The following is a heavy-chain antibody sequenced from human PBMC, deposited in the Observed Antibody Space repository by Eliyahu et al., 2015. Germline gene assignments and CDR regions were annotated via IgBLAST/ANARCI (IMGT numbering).Heavy chain of an antibody. CDR3: ARTARVQGARVRDGGFFGY. Sequence: QVQLVQXGSELKKPGASVKVSCKASGYTFTXYAXNWVRQAPGQGLEWMGWINTNTGNPTYAQGFTGRFVFSLDTSVSTAYLQISSLKAEDTAVYYCARTARVQGARVRDGGFFGYWGQGTLVTVSS. D-gene: IGHD3-10*01. CDR2: INTNTGNP. J-gene: IGHJ4*02. V-gene: IGHV7-4-1*02. CDR1: GYTFTXYA.